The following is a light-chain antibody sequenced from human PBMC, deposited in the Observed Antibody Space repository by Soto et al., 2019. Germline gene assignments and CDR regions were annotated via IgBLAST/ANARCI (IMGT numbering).Light chain of an antibody. J-gene: IGKJ5*01. Sequence: DIMLPQSPSTLSLSPWERATLSCRASQSVSSYLAWYQQKPGQAPRLLIYDASNRATGIPARFSGSGSGTDFTLTISSLEPEDFAVYYCQQRSNWPPITVGQGTRLEIK. CDR1: QSVSSY. CDR2: DAS. V-gene: IGKV3-11*01. CDR3: QQRSNWPPIT.